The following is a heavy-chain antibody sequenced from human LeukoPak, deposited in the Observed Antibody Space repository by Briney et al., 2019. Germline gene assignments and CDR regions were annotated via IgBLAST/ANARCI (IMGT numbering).Heavy chain of an antibody. CDR3: ARDAGIVVVPAAIMGYYYMDV. CDR1: GYTFTSYD. J-gene: IGHJ6*03. D-gene: IGHD2-2*02. CDR2: MNPNSGNT. Sequence: GASVKVSCKASGYTFTSYDINWVRQATGQGLEWMGWMNPNSGNTGYAQKFQGRVTMTRDTSTSTVYMELSSLRSEDTAVYYCARDAGIVVVPAAIMGYYYMDVWGKGTTVTVSS. V-gene: IGHV1-8*02.